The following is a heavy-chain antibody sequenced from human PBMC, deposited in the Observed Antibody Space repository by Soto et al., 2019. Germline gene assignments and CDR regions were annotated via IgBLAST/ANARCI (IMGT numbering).Heavy chain of an antibody. CDR2: ISSSGGST. CDR3: AKDAYYYGSGSYSHYYGMDV. Sequence: PGGSLRLSCAASGFTFSSYGMSWVRQGPRKGLEWVSTISSSGGSTSYADSVKGRFTISRDSSKNTLSLQMNSLRAEDTVVYYCAKDAYYYGSGSYSHYYGMDVWGQGTTVTVAS. CDR1: GFTFSSYG. J-gene: IGHJ6*02. D-gene: IGHD3-10*01. V-gene: IGHV3-23*01.